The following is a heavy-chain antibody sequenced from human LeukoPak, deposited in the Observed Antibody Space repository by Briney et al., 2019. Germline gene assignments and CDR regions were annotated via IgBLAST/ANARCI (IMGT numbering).Heavy chain of an antibody. D-gene: IGHD2-21*02. J-gene: IGHJ4*02. CDR2: ISGSGGST. V-gene: IGHV3-23*01. Sequence: ETLSLTCTLAEGSISSFYWAWIRQPPGKGLEWVSAISGSGGSTYYADSVKGRFTISRDNSKNTLYLQMNSLRAEDTAVYYCAVGSGPRALIVVVTRAYYFDYWGQGTLVTVSS. CDR3: AVGSGPRALIVVVTRAYYFDY. CDR1: EGSISSFY.